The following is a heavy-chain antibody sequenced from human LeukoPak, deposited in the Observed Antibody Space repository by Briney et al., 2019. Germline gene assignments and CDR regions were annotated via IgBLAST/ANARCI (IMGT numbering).Heavy chain of an antibody. J-gene: IGHJ4*02. CDR1: GGSISSSIYY. V-gene: IGHV4-39*01. Sequence: SETLSLTCTVSGGSISSSIYYWGWIRQPPGKGLEWIGSIYHSGSTYYNSSLKSRVTISVDTSKNQFSLKLSSVTAADTAVYYCGIQMVYAFDYWGQGILVTVSS. CDR3: GIQMVYAFDY. D-gene: IGHD2-8*01. CDR2: IYHSGST.